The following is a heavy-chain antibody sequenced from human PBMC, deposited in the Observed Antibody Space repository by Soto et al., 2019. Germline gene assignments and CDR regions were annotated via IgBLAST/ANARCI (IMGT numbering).Heavy chain of an antibody. CDR3: ARDRGLSGWYHDAFDI. CDR2: INAGNGNT. Sequence: QVPLVQSGAEVKKPGASVKVSCKASGYTFTSYAMHWVRQAPGQRREWMGWINAGNGNTKYSQKFQGRVTITRDTSASTAYMELSSLRSEDTAVYYCARDRGLSGWYHDAFDIWGQGTMVTVSS. CDR1: GYTFTSYA. D-gene: IGHD6-19*01. J-gene: IGHJ3*02. V-gene: IGHV1-3*01.